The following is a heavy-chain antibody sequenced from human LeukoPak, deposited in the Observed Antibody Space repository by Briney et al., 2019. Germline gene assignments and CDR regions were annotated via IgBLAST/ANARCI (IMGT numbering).Heavy chain of an antibody. CDR3: AREFGSGSYYFGI. CDR2: INPSDGST. J-gene: IGHJ4*02. Sequence: ASVEVSCKASGYTFTSYYIHWVRQAPGQGLEWMGIINPSDGSTSYAQKFQGRVTMTRDTSTSIVYMELSSLRSEDTAVYYCAREFGSGSYYFGIWGQGTLVTVSS. D-gene: IGHD3-10*01. V-gene: IGHV1-46*01. CDR1: GYTFTSYY.